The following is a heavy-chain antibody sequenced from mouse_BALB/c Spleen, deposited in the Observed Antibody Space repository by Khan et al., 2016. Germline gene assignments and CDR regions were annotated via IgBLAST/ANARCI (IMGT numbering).Heavy chain of an antibody. CDR1: GFTFSSYA. J-gene: IGHJ4*01. CDR3: ARHTRRGAMDY. CDR2: ISSGGRYT. Sequence: EVELVESGGGLVKPGGSLKLSCAASGFTFSSYAMSWVRQTPEKRLKWVAPISSGGRYTYYPDSVKGRFTISRDNAKNTLYLQMSSLRSEDTAMYYGARHTRRGAMDYWGQGTSVTVSS. V-gene: IGHV5-9-3*01. D-gene: IGHD3-1*01.